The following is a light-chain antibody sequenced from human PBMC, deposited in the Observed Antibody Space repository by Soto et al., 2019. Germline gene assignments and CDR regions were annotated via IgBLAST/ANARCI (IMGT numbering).Light chain of an antibody. J-gene: IGKJ1*01. Sequence: DIQMTQSPSSLSASVGDRVTITCRASQGISNYLAWHQQKPGKVPKLLIYAASTLQSGVPSRFSRSGSGTDFTLTISILQPEDVATYYCQKYNSSPWTFGQATKVEIK. CDR1: QGISNY. CDR3: QKYNSSPWT. CDR2: AAS. V-gene: IGKV1-27*01.